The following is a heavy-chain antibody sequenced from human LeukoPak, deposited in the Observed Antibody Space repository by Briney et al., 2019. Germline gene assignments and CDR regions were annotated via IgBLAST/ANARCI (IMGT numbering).Heavy chain of an antibody. CDR2: IYYSGHT. CDR3: ARLGGGIGAYDI. D-gene: IGHD4-23*01. Sequence: SETLSLTCNVSGGSVSSGSYFWTWIRQPPGKGLEWIGYIYYSGHTRYRPSLQSRLTISSDTSKNQVSLNLNSVTAADTAVYYCARLGGGIGAYDIWGQGTMVTVSS. J-gene: IGHJ3*02. V-gene: IGHV4-61*01. CDR1: GGSVSSGSYF.